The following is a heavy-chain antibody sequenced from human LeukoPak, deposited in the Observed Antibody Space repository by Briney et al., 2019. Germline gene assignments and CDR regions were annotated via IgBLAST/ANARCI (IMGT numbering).Heavy chain of an antibody. J-gene: IGHJ4*02. CDR1: GFTFSDYW. CDR2: IKQHGSEE. Sequence: PGGSLRLSCAASGFTFSDYWMNWVRQAPGKGLEWVANIKQHGSEEYYVDSVKGRFTISRDNAKNSLYLQMNSLRAEDTAVYYCARDALYSYYFDYWGQGTLVTVSS. CDR3: ARDALYSYYFDY. D-gene: IGHD2-8*01. V-gene: IGHV3-7*01.